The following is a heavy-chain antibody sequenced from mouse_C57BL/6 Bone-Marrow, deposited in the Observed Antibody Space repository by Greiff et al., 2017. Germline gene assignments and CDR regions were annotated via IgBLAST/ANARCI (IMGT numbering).Heavy chain of an antibody. V-gene: IGHV5-16*01. CDR2: INYDGSST. J-gene: IGHJ4*01. CDR1: GFTFSDYY. D-gene: IGHD2-4*01. Sequence: EVKLVESEGGLVQPGSSMKLSCTASGFTFSDYYMAWVRQVPEKGLEWVANINYDGSSTYYLDSLKSRFIISRDNAKNILYLQMSSLKSEDTATYYCARESYDYDDAMDYWGQGTSVTVSS. CDR3: ARESYDYDDAMDY.